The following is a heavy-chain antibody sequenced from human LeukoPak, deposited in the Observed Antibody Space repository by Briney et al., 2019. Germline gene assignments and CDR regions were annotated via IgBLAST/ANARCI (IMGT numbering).Heavy chain of an antibody. CDR3: ARNSAAAANNWFDP. D-gene: IGHD6-13*01. CDR2: IYHSGST. J-gene: IGHJ5*02. V-gene: IGHV4-38-2*01. CDR1: GYSISSGYY. Sequence: SETLSLTCAVSGYSISSGYYWGWIRQPPGKGLERIGSIYHSGSTYYNPSLKSRVTISVDTSKNQFSLKLSSVTAADTAVYYCARNSAAAANNWFDPWGQGTLVTVSS.